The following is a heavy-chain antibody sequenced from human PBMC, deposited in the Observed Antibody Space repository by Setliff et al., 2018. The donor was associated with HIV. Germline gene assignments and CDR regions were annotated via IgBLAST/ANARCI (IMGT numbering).Heavy chain of an antibody. CDR2: INQSGST. CDR3: ARFPGGTRSFDY. CDR1: GGSLSGDY. Sequence: PSETLSLTCAVYGGSLSGDYWSWIRQPPGKGLEWIGEINQSGSTNYNPSLKSRVTISLDTSKNQFSLKLSSVTAADTAVYYCARFPGGTRSFDYWGQGTLVTVSS. J-gene: IGHJ4*02. D-gene: IGHD2-15*01. V-gene: IGHV4-34*01.